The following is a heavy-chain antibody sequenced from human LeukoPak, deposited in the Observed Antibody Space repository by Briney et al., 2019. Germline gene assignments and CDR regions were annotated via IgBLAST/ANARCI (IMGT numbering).Heavy chain of an antibody. CDR1: GFTFSSYA. Sequence: GGSLRLSCAASGFTFSSYAMSWVRQAPGKGLEWVSAISGSGGGTYYADSVKGRFTISRDNSKNTLYLQVNSLRAEDTAVYYCAKDLAAWELPPHAFDIWGQGTMVTVSS. J-gene: IGHJ3*02. CDR3: AKDLAAWELPPHAFDI. V-gene: IGHV3-23*01. D-gene: IGHD1-26*01. CDR2: ISGSGGGT.